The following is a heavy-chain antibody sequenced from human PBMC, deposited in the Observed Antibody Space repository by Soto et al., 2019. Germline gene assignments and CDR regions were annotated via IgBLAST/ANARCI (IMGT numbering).Heavy chain of an antibody. D-gene: IGHD1-26*01. V-gene: IGHV4-34*01. CDR1: GGSFSGYY. Sequence: PSETLSLTCAVYGGSFSGYYWSWIRQPPGKGLEWIGEINHSGSTNYNPSLKSRVTISVDTSKNQFSLKLSSVTAADTAVYYCARSDSGSYTHWGQGTLVTVSS. CDR3: ARSDSGSYTH. CDR2: INHSGST. J-gene: IGHJ4*02.